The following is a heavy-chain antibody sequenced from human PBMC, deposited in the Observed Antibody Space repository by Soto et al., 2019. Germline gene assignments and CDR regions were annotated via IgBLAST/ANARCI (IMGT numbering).Heavy chain of an antibody. J-gene: IGHJ4*02. D-gene: IGHD2-21*01. CDR2: IFHTGSA. CDR3: ARHIAVSGTRGFDH. V-gene: IGHV4-4*02. CDR1: GGSITSNW. Sequence: QVQLQESGPGLMKPSETRSLTCAVSGGSITSNWWSWVRQPPGKGLEWIAEIFHTGSANYNPSLMGRLTISMDKSRNHLSLNLNSVTAADTAVYYCARHIAVSGTRGFDHWGQGTLVTVSS.